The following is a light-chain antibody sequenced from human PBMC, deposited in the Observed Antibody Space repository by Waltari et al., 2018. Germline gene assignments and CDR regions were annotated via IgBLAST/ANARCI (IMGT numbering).Light chain of an antibody. V-gene: IGKV3-20*01. CDR3: QQYGSSYT. J-gene: IGKJ3*01. Sequence: EIVLTQSPGTLSLSPGERATLSCRASQSVSSNYLAWYQQKPGQAPRLLIYDASSRATGIPDRFSGSVSGTDFTLTISRLEPEDFAVYFCQQYGSSYTFGPGTKVHIK. CDR1: QSVSSNY. CDR2: DAS.